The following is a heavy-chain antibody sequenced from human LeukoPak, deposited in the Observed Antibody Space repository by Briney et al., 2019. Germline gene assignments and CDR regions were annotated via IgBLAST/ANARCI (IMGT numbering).Heavy chain of an antibody. V-gene: IGHV4-59*01. Sequence: PSETLSLTCTVSGGSISSYYWSWIRQPPGKGLEWIGYIYYSGSTNYNPSLKSRVTISVDTSKNQFSLKLSSVTAADTAVYYCARGGTVTTTHYYYYMDVWGKGTTVTVSS. J-gene: IGHJ6*03. CDR2: IYYSGST. CDR3: ARGGTVTTTHYYYYMDV. D-gene: IGHD4-11*01. CDR1: GGSISSYY.